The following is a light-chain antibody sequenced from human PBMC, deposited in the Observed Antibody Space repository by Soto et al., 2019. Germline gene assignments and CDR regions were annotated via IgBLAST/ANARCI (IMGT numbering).Light chain of an antibody. J-gene: IGKJ5*01. CDR2: DAS. V-gene: IGKV1-8*01. CDR1: QDIGSV. Sequence: AIRMTQSPSSLSASIGDTVTITCRASQDIGSVLAWYQQKPGTAPKLLIYDASALPRGVPSRFSGSGSGTKFTLTISSLQAEDFATYYCQQFHTYPVTFGQGTRLEIK. CDR3: QQFHTYPVT.